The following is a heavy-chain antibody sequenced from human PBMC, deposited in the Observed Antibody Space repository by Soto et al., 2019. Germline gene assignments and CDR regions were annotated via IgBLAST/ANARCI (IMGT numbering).Heavy chain of an antibody. V-gene: IGHV4-39*01. Sequence: QLQLQESGPGLVKPSETLSLTCTVSGGSISSSSYYWGWIRQPPGKGLEWIGSIYYSGSTYYNPSLKSRVTISVDTSKNQCSLKLSSVTAADTAVYYCARRLVVPAAIDYWGQGTLVTVSS. J-gene: IGHJ4*02. D-gene: IGHD2-2*01. CDR2: IYYSGST. CDR1: GGSISSSSYY. CDR3: ARRLVVPAAIDY.